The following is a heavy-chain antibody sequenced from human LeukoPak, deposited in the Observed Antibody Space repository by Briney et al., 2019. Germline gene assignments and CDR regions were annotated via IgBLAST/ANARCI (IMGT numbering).Heavy chain of an antibody. J-gene: IGHJ4*02. CDR3: ARDYCSGTSCYFDY. V-gene: IGHV1-2*02. D-gene: IGHD2-2*01. Sequence: ASVKVSCKASGYTFTGYYMHWVRQAPGQGLEWMGWINPNSGGTNYAQKLQGRVTMTTDTSTSTAYMELRSLTSDDTAVYYCARDYCSGTSCYFDYWGQGTLVTVSS. CDR1: GYTFTGYY. CDR2: INPNSGGT.